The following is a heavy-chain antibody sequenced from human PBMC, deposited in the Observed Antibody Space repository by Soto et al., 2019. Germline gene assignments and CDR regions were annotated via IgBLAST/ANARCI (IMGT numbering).Heavy chain of an antibody. D-gene: IGHD2-21*02. CDR1: GGTFSSYA. CDR2: LIPIFGTA. V-gene: IGHV1-69*06. Sequence: QVQLVQSGAEVKKPGSSVKVSCKASGGTFSSYAISWGRQDPGQGLEWMGGLIPIFGTANYAQKFQGRVTITADKSTSTDYMELSSLRSEDTAVYYCARTEVVTAVQAYYGMDGWVEGTTVTVSS. J-gene: IGHJ6*04. CDR3: ARTEVVTAVQAYYGMDG.